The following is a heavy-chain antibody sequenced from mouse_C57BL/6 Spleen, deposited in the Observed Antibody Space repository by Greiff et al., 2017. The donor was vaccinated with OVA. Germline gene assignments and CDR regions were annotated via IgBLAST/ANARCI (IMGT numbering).Heavy chain of an antibody. V-gene: IGHV3-6*01. CDR1: GYSITSGYY. J-gene: IGHJ2*01. D-gene: IGHD4-1*01. CDR3: AREELGPFDY. Sequence: EVQLVESGPGLVKPSQSLSLTCSVTGYSITSGYYWNWIRQFPGNKLEWMGYISYDGSNNYNPSLKNRISITRDTSKNQFFLKLNSVTTEDTATYYCAREELGPFDYWGQGTTLTVSS. CDR2: ISYDGSN.